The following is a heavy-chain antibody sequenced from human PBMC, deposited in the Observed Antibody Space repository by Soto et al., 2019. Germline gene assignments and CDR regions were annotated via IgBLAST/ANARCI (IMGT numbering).Heavy chain of an antibody. J-gene: IGHJ6*02. D-gene: IGHD3-10*01. CDR2: MNPNSGNT. CDR1: GFTFTTSA. CDR3: ARGGSGSHHYYYYGMDV. V-gene: IGHV1-8*02. Sequence: GASVKVSCKASGFTFTTSAMQWVRQARGQRLEWMGWMNPNSGNTGYAQKFQGRVTMTRNASISTAYMELSSLRSEDTAVYYCARGGSGSHHYYYYGMDVWGQGTTVTVSS.